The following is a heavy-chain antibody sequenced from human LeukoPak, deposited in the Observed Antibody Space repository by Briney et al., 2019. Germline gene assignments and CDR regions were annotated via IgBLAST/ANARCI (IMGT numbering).Heavy chain of an antibody. D-gene: IGHD5-18*01. CDR3: ARGPKTRYTFDY. CDR2: IIPILGIA. CDR1: GGTFSSYA. J-gene: IGHJ4*02. Sequence: SVKVSCKAPGGTFSSYAISWVRQAPGQGLEWMGRIIPILGIANYTQKFQGRVTITADKSTSTAYMELSSLRSEDTAVYYCARGPKTRYTFDYWGQGTLVTVSS. V-gene: IGHV1-69*04.